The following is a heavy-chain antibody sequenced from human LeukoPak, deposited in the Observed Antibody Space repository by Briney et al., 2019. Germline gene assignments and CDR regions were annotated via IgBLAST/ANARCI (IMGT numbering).Heavy chain of an antibody. CDR1: GGSFSGYY. CDR2: INHSGST. V-gene: IGHV4-34*01. Sequence: PSETLSLTCAVYGGSFSGYYWSWIRQPPGKGLEWIGEINHSGSTNYNPSLKSRVTMSVDTSKNQFSLKLSSVTAADTAVYYCARDLSVYYDSSGYYSAAFDIWGQGTMVTVSS. CDR3: ARDLSVYYDSSGYYSAAFDI. D-gene: IGHD3-22*01. J-gene: IGHJ3*02.